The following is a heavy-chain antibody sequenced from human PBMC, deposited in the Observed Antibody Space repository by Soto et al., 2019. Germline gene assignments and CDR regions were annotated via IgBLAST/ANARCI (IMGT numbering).Heavy chain of an antibody. CDR3: ERDSGNSRSWYYFES. D-gene: IGHD6-13*01. J-gene: IGHJ4*02. CDR2: IIPIITTT. V-gene: IGHV1-69*13. Sequence: SVKVSCKASGGTFSNSVISWVRQAPGQGLEWMGGIIPIITTTNYAQKFQGRVTITADQSTSTAYMELSSLRSEDTAVYYCERDSGNSRSWYYFESWGQGILVTVSS. CDR1: GGTFSNSV.